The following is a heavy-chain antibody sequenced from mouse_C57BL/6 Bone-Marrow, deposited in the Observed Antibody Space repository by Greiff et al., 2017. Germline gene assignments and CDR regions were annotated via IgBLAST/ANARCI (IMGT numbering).Heavy chain of an antibody. D-gene: IGHD1-1*01. CDR3: ARQDYGSSYYAMDY. CDR2: IDPSDSYT. V-gene: IGHV1-50*01. J-gene: IGHJ4*01. CDR1: GYTFTSYW. Sequence: VKLQQPGAELAKPGASVKLSCKASGYTFTSYWMQWVKQRPGQGLEWIGEIDPSDSYTNYNQKFKGKATLTVDTSSRTAYLQLSSLTSEDSAVYYCARQDYGSSYYAMDYWGQGTSVTVSS.